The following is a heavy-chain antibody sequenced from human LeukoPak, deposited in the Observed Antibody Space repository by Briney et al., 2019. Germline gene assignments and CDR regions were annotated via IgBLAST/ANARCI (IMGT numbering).Heavy chain of an antibody. CDR3: AKDDNYYYSSGYYSNDVGAFDI. Sequence: GGSLRLSCAASGFTFDDYTIHWVRQVPGEGLEWVSAISGSGGSTYYADSVKGRFTISRDNSKNTLYLQMNSLRAEDTAVYYCAKDDNYYYSSGYYSNDVGAFDIWGQGTMVTVSS. CDR1: GFTFDDYT. V-gene: IGHV3-23*01. CDR2: ISGSGGST. D-gene: IGHD3-22*01. J-gene: IGHJ3*02.